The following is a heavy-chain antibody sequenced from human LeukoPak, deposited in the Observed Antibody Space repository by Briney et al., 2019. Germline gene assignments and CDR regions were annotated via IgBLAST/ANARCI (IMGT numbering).Heavy chain of an antibody. J-gene: IGHJ4*02. CDR3: ARSPRRFRFWAGYFDY. Sequence: GGSLRLSCAASEFSVGSNYMSWVRQAPGKGLEWVSVIYSGGSTYYADSVKGRFTFSRDNSKNTLYLQMNSLRAEDTAVYYCARSPRRFRFWAGYFDYWGQGTLVTVSS. CDR1: EFSVGSNY. CDR2: IYSGGST. V-gene: IGHV3-53*01. D-gene: IGHD3-3*01.